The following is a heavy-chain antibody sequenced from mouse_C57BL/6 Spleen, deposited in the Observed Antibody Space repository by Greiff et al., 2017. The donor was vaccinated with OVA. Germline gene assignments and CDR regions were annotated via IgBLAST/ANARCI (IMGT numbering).Heavy chain of an antibody. Sequence: QVHVKQSGAELVRPGASVTLSCKASGYTFTDYEMHWVKQTPVHGLEWIGAIDPETGGTAYNQKFKGKAILTADKSSSTAYMELRSLTSEDSAVYYCTRGDYYGSSYGTWCAYWGQGTLVTVSA. CDR1: GYTFTDYE. D-gene: IGHD1-1*01. V-gene: IGHV1-15*01. CDR2: IDPETGGT. J-gene: IGHJ3*01. CDR3: TRGDYYGSSYGTWCAY.